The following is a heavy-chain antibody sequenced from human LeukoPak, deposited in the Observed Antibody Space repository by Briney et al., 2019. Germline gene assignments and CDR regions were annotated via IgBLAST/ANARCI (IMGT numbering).Heavy chain of an antibody. CDR1: GFTFSSYS. Sequence: GGSLRLSCAASGFTFSSYSMNWVRQAPGKGLEWVSYISSSSSTIYYADSVKGRFTISRGNAKNSLYLQMNSLRAEDTAVYYCARGPSGSYLGYWGQGTLVTVSS. CDR2: ISSSSSTI. J-gene: IGHJ4*02. D-gene: IGHD1-26*01. CDR3: ARGPSGSYLGY. V-gene: IGHV3-48*01.